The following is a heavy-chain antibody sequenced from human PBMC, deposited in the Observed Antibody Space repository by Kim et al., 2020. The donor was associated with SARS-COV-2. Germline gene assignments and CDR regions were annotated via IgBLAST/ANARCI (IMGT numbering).Heavy chain of an antibody. CDR3: ARGSGSGWYEGFDY. V-gene: IGHV1-3*01. D-gene: IGHD6-19*01. CDR2: INAVNGNT. Sequence: ASVKVSCKASGYNFITSAIHWVRQAPGQRLEWVGLINAVNGNTEYSQKFQGRVTFTRDTSANTAYMELSSLRSEDTALYYRARGSGSGWYEGFDYWGQGTLVTVSS. J-gene: IGHJ4*02. CDR1: GYNFITSA.